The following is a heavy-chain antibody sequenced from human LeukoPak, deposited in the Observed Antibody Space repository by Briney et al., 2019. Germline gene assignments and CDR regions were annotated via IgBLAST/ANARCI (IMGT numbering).Heavy chain of an antibody. CDR2: MNPNSGNR. V-gene: IGHV1-8*01. J-gene: IGHJ5*02. Sequence: ASVKVSCKASGYTFTSYDINWVRQATGQGLEWMGWMNPNSGNRGYAQKFQGRVTMTWNTSISTAYMELSSLRSEDTAVYYCARGHYYGSGTIFRGFDPWGQGTLVTVSS. D-gene: IGHD3-10*01. CDR3: ARGHYYGSGTIFRGFDP. CDR1: GYTFTSYD.